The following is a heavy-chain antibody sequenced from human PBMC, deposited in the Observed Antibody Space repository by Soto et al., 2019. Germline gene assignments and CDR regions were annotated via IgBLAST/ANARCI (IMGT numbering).Heavy chain of an antibody. CDR2: ISPSSSYT. V-gene: IGHV3-11*06. CDR1: GFTFSDYY. Sequence: QVQLVESGGGMVKPGGSLRLSCAASGFTFSDYYMSWLHQAPGKGLAWVSYISPSSSYTNYAVSVKGRFTISRDNAKNSGYLQMNSLRAEDTAVYYCARNHIAASGTSAYDIWGQGTMVTVSS. D-gene: IGHD6-13*01. J-gene: IGHJ3*02. CDR3: ARNHIAASGTSAYDI.